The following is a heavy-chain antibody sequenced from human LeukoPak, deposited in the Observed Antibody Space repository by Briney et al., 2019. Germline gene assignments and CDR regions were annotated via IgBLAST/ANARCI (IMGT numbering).Heavy chain of an antibody. CDR2: ISWNSGSI. CDR3: AKELSAGRTTATLDY. J-gene: IGHJ4*02. V-gene: IGHV3-9*01. Sequence: GGSLRLSCAASGFTFDDYAMHWVRQAPGKGLEWVSGISWNSGSIGYADSVKGRFTISRDNAKNSLYLQMNSLRAEDTALYYCAKELSAGRTTATLDYWGQGTLVTVSS. CDR1: GFTFDDYA.